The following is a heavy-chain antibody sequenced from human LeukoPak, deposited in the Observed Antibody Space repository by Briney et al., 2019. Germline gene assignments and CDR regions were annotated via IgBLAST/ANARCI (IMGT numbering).Heavy chain of an antibody. J-gene: IGHJ3*02. D-gene: IGHD2-21*02. V-gene: IGHV4-34*01. CDR1: GGSTSGYY. CDR3: ARGDNIVVVTEPDAFDI. Sequence: SETLSLTCAVYGGSTSGYYWSLIRQPAGKGLEWIGEINHSGSTNYNPSLKRRVTISVDTSKNQFSLKLSSVTAADTAVYYCARGDNIVVVTEPDAFDIWGQGTMVTVSS. CDR2: INHSGST.